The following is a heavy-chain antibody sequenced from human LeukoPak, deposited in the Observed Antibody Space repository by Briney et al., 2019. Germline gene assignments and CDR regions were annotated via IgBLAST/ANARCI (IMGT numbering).Heavy chain of an antibody. D-gene: IGHD4-17*01. V-gene: IGHV1-24*01. J-gene: IGHJ3*02. CDR1: GYTLTELS. Sequence: ASVKVSCKVSGYTLTELSMHWVRQAPGKGLEWMGGFDPEGGETIYAQKFQGRVTMTEDTSTDTAYMELSSLRSEDTAVYYCATLYGDPPAHAFDIWGQGTMVTVSS. CDR3: ATLYGDPPAHAFDI. CDR2: FDPEGGET.